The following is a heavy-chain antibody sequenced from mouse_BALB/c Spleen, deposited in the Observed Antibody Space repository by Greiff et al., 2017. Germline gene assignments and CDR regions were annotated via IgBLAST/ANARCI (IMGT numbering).Heavy chain of an antibody. V-gene: IGHV5-6-5*01. J-gene: IGHJ1*01. CDR1: GFTFSSYA. CDR2: ISSGGST. CDR3: ARDYGSSYETWYFDV. Sequence: EVQRVESGGGLVKPGGSLKLSCAASGFTFSSYAMSWVRQTPEKRLEWVASISSGGSTYYPDSVKGRFTISRDNARNILYLQMSSLRSEDTAMYYCARDYGSSYETWYFDVWGAGTTVTVSS. D-gene: IGHD1-1*01.